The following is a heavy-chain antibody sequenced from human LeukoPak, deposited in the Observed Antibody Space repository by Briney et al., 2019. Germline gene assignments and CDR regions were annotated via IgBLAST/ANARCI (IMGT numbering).Heavy chain of an antibody. J-gene: IGHJ4*02. V-gene: IGHV3-7*04. Sequence: GGSLRLSCAASGFTFSSSWMSWVRQTPGKRLEWVGNIKQDGSEKYYVDSVKGRFTISRDNAKNSLYLQLNSLRDEDTAVYYCARDVRVRTSDYWGQGTLVTVFS. CDR2: IKQDGSEK. CDR1: GFTFSSSW. CDR3: ARDVRVRTSDY. D-gene: IGHD2-2*01.